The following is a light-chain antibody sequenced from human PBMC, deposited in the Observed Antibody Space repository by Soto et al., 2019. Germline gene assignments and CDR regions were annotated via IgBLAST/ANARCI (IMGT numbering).Light chain of an antibody. Sequence: QSVLTQPASVSGSPGQRITISCTGSSRNIGDCDSVPWYQRHPGRAPKLLIYDVSGRPSGVSNRFSGSKFGVTASLAISGLQADDEADYYCPSYAYTQTHAVFGGGTKLTVL. CDR1: SRNIGDCDS. J-gene: IGLJ3*02. V-gene: IGLV2-14*03. CDR2: DVS. CDR3: PSYAYTQTHAV.